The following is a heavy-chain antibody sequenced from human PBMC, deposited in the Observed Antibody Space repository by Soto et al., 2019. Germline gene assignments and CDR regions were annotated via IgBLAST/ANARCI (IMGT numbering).Heavy chain of an antibody. D-gene: IGHD1-1*01. CDR1: GFTFSSYA. Sequence: GGSLRLSCAASGFTFSSYAMSWVRQAPGKGLEWVSSISGSGGSTYYADSVKGRFTISRDNSKNTLYLQMNSLRAEDTAIYYCAKDRSSTGTTVRFDPWGQGTLVTVSS. CDR3: AKDRSSTGTTVRFDP. V-gene: IGHV3-23*01. CDR2: ISGSGGST. J-gene: IGHJ5*02.